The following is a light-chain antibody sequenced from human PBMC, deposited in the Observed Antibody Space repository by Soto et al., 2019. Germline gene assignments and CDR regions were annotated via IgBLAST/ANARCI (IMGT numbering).Light chain of an antibody. Sequence: EIMMTQSPATLSVSPGERATLSCRASQFVTSNLAWYQQKPGQAPRLLIYGASTRATGIPARFSGSGSGTEFTLTISSLQSEDFAVYYCQQYNIWPRTFGKGPRWKSN. CDR2: GAS. J-gene: IGKJ1*01. V-gene: IGKV3-15*01. CDR3: QQYNIWPRT. CDR1: QFVTSN.